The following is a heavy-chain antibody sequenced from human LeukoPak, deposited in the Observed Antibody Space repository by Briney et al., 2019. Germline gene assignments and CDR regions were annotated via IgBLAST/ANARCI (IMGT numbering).Heavy chain of an antibody. Sequence: GGSLRLSCAASGFKFSDFWMTWVRQAPGGGLEWVANIKEDESEKNYVDSVKGRFTISRDNAKNSLYLQMNSLRTEDTAVYYCARDSSPYSTNWSDAFDIWGQGTMVTVSA. D-gene: IGHD6-13*01. CDR2: IKEDESEK. J-gene: IGHJ3*02. CDR3: ARDSSPYSTNWSDAFDI. V-gene: IGHV3-7*01. CDR1: GFKFSDFW.